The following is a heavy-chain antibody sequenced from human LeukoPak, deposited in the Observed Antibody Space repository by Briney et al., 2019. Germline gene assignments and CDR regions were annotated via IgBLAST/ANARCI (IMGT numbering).Heavy chain of an antibody. V-gene: IGHV4-31*03. Sequence: SETLSLTCTVSGGSISSGGYYWSWIRQHPGKGLEWIGYIYYSGSPYYNPSLKSRVTISVDTSKNQFSLKLSSVTAADTAVYYCARVEMATMELDYWGQGTLVTVSS. J-gene: IGHJ4*02. CDR1: GGSISSGGYY. D-gene: IGHD5-24*01. CDR2: IYYSGSP. CDR3: ARVEMATMELDY.